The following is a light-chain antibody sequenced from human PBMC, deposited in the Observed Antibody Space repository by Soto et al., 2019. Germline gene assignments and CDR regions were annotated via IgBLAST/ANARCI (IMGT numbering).Light chain of an antibody. V-gene: IGKV3-20*01. Sequence: EIVLTQSPGTLSLSPGERATLSCRASQSVSSSYLAWYQQKPGQAPRLLIYGASSRATGIPDRFSGSGSGTDFPLTIRRLEPEDFAVYYCQQYGSSPPRTFGQGNKLEIK. CDR1: QSVSSSY. CDR2: GAS. J-gene: IGKJ2*01. CDR3: QQYGSSPPRT.